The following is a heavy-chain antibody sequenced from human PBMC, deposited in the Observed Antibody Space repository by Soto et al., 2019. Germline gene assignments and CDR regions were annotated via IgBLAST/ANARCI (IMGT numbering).Heavy chain of an antibody. CDR1: EFTISECS. D-gene: IGHD6-19*01. V-gene: IGHV3-74*01. J-gene: IGHJ4*02. Sequence: PGGSLRLSCEASEFTISECSMNWVRQAPGKGLVWVSRTNSDGSDTSYADSVKGRFTISRDNAKNTLYLQMNSLRAEDTAVYYCARDRGWSLFDYWGQGTLVTVSS. CDR2: TNSDGSDT. CDR3: ARDRGWSLFDY.